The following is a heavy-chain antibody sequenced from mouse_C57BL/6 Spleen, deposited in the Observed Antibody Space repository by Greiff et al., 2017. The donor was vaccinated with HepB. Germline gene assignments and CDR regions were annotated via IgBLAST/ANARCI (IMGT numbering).Heavy chain of an antibody. Sequence: QVQLQQPGAELVKPGASVKMSCKASGYTFTSYWITWVRERPGQGLEWLGDIYPGGGSTNYTGKFKSKATLTVDTSTSTVYMQLSSLTSEDSAVYYCARPYGNFDYWGQGTTLTVSS. CDR1: GYTFTSYW. CDR3: ARPYGNFDY. J-gene: IGHJ2*01. D-gene: IGHD2-1*01. V-gene: IGHV1-55*01. CDR2: IYPGGGST.